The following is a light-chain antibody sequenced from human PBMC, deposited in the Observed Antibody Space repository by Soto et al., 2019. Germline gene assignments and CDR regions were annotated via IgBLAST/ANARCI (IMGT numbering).Light chain of an antibody. V-gene: IGKV4-1*01. J-gene: IGKJ3*01. CDR2: WAS. Sequence: DIVMTQSPDSLAVSLGERATINCKSSRSVLYSSNNKNYLAWYQQKPGQPPKLLIYWASTRESGVPDRFSGSGSGTDFTLTINSLQAEDVAVYYCQQYYSTPFTFGPGNKVDI. CDR3: QQYYSTPFT. CDR1: RSVLYSSNNKNY.